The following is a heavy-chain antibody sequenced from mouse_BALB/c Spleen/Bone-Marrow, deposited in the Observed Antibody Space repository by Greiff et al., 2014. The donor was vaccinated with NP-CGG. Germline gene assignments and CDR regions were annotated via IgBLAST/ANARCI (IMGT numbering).Heavy chain of an antibody. CDR1: GYTFTSYD. CDR2: IYPGDGST. Sequence: QVQLQPSGPELVKPGALVKISCKASGYTFTSYDINWVKQRPGQGLEWIGWIYPGDGSTKYNEKFKGKATLTADKSSSTAYMQLSSLTSENSADYFCARSGGDSMDYWGQGTSVTVSS. V-gene: IGHV1S56*01. CDR3: ARSGGDSMDY. J-gene: IGHJ4*01. D-gene: IGHD2-13*01.